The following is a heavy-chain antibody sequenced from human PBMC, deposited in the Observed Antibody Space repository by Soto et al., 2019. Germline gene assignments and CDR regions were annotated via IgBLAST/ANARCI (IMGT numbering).Heavy chain of an antibody. J-gene: IGHJ6*03. Sequence: GGSLRLSCAASGFTVSSNYMSWVRQAPGKGLEWVSVIYSGGSTYYADSVKGRFTISRHNSKNTLYLQMNSLRAEDTAVYYCARAKAAADINMDVWGKGTTVTVSS. CDR1: GFTVSSNY. CDR3: ARAKAAADINMDV. CDR2: IYSGGST. V-gene: IGHV3-53*04. D-gene: IGHD6-13*01.